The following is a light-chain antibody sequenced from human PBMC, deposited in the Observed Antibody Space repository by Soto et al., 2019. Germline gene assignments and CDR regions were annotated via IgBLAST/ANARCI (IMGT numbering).Light chain of an antibody. V-gene: IGKV1-9*01. Sequence: DIQLTQFPSFLSPSIGEIVTITCRAIQVITTSLAWYKVKNGKDHPLLIYAAYTLESGVPSRFSATVSGTEFTLTISSLQPDDFATYYCQQYNSYSFGQGNKVDI. CDR3: QQYNSYS. CDR2: AAY. CDR1: QVITTS. J-gene: IGKJ1*01.